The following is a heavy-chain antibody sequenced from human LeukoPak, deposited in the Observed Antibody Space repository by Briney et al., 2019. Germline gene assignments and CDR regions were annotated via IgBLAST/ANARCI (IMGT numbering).Heavy chain of an antibody. Sequence: SETLSLTCTVSGGSISSGGYYWSWIRQHPGTGLEWIGYIYYSGSTYYNPSLKSRVTISVDTSKNQFSLKLSSVTAADTAVYYCARDRLPGLDYYYYGMDVWGQGTTDTVSS. V-gene: IGHV4-31*03. D-gene: IGHD3/OR15-3a*01. CDR2: IYYSGST. J-gene: IGHJ6*02. CDR3: ARDRLPGLDYYYYGMDV. CDR1: GGSISSGGYY.